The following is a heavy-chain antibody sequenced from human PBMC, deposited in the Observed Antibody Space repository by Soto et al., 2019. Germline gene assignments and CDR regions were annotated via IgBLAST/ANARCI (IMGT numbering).Heavy chain of an antibody. CDR2: ILSSGSA. D-gene: IGHD2-2*01. V-gene: IGHV4-59*01. CDR1: GGPISGYN. J-gene: IGHJ4*02. CDR3: ARGRRQLPY. Sequence: SETLSLTCTVSGGPISGYNWTWIRQPPGKELEFIGYILSSGSANYNPSLESRVTISLDASRNQFFLKLTSVTAADTAVYYCARGRRQLPYWGQGTLVTVSS.